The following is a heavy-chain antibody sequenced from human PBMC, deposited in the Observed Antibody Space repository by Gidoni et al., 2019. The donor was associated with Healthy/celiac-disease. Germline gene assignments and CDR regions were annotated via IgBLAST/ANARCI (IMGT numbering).Heavy chain of an antibody. CDR3: ARGMDFSNLRGYYYYGMDV. Sequence: EVQLVESGGGLIQPGGSLRLSCAASGFTVSSNYMSWVRQAPGKGLEWVSVIYSGGSTYYADSVKGRFTISRDNSKNTLYLQMNSLRAEDTAVYYCARGMDFSNLRGYYYYGMDVWGQGTTVTVSS. J-gene: IGHJ6*02. CDR1: GFTVSSNY. CDR2: IYSGGST. V-gene: IGHV3-53*01. D-gene: IGHD4-4*01.